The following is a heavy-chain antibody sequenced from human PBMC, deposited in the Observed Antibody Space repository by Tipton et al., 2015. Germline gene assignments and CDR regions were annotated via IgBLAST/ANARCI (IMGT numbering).Heavy chain of an antibody. CDR3: AKDGSRMVRGVVISKGMDV. D-gene: IGHD3-10*01. V-gene: IGHV3-30*18. J-gene: IGHJ6*02. Sequence: SLRLSCTASGFIFSTYGMHWVRQAPGKGLEWVALISYGGSNKYYADSVKGRFTISRDNSKNTLYLQMNSLRVEDTAVYYCAKDGSRMVRGVVISKGMDVWGQGTTVTVSS. CDR1: GFIFSTYG. CDR2: ISYGGSNK.